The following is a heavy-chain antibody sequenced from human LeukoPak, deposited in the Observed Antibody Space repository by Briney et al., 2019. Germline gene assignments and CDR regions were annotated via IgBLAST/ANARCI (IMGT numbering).Heavy chain of an antibody. CDR1: GYTFTSYG. CDR3: ARVPLDDFWSGYYPLAY. V-gene: IGHV1-18*01. J-gene: IGHJ4*02. CDR2: ISAYNGNT. D-gene: IGHD3-3*01. Sequence: GASVKVSCQASGYTFTSYGISWVRQAPGQGLEWMGWISAYNGNTNYAQKLQGRVTMTTDTSTSTAYMELRSLRSDDTAVYYCARVPLDDFWSGYYPLAYWGQGTLVTVSS.